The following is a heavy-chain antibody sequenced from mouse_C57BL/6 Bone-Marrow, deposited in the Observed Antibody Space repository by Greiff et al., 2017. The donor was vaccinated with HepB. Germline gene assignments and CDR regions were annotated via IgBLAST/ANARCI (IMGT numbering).Heavy chain of an antibody. J-gene: IGHJ4*01. CDR2: ISSGSSTI. CDR3: ARRIAYGSSLYYAMDY. D-gene: IGHD1-1*01. Sequence: DVKLVESGGGLVKPGGSLKLSCAASGFTFSDYGMHWVRQAPEKGLEWVAYISSGSSTIYYADTVNGRFTISRDNAKNTLFLQMTSLRSEDTAMYYCARRIAYGSSLYYAMDYWGQGTSVTVSS. CDR1: GFTFSDYG. V-gene: IGHV5-17*01.